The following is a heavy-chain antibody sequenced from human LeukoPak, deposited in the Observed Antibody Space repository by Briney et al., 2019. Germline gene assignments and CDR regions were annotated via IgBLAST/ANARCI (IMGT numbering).Heavy chain of an antibody. V-gene: IGHV3-21*01. D-gene: IGHD4-23*01. CDR1: GFTFSSYS. CDR2: ISSSSSYI. J-gene: IGHJ4*02. Sequence: PGGPLRLSCAASGFTFSSYSMNWVRQAPGKGLEWVSSISSSSSYIYYADSVKGRFTISRDNAKNSLYLQMNSLRAEDTAVYYCARAPHPTVAAPFDYWGQGTLVTVSS. CDR3: ARAPHPTVAAPFDY.